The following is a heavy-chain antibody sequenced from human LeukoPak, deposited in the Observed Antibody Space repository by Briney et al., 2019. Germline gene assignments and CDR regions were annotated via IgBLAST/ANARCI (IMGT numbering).Heavy chain of an antibody. J-gene: IGHJ6*03. D-gene: IGHD3-22*01. Sequence: ASVKVSCKASGYTFTGYYIHWVRQAPGQGLEWMGRINPNSGDTNYAQKFQGRVTMTRDTSISTAYMELSSLRSDDTAVYYCARDPPPHSSSYWGSYSYYYIDVWGKGTTVTVPS. CDR2: INPNSGDT. CDR1: GYTFTGYY. V-gene: IGHV1-2*06. CDR3: ARDPPPHSSSYWGSYSYYYIDV.